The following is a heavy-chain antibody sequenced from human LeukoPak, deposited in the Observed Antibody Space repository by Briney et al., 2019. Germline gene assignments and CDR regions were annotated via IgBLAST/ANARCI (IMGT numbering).Heavy chain of an antibody. CDR1: GFTFSSYS. CDR3: ARDQLTTRKEVDY. J-gene: IGHJ4*02. D-gene: IGHD1-14*01. V-gene: IGHV3-21*01. Sequence: GGSLRLSCAASGFTFSSYSMNWVRQAPGKGLEWVSSISSSSSCIYYADSVKGRFTISRDNAKNSLYLQMNSLRAEDTAVYYCARDQLTTRKEVDYWGQGTLVTVSS. CDR2: ISSSSSCI.